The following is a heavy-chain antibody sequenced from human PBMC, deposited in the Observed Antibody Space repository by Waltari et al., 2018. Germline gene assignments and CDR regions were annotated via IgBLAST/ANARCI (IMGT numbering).Heavy chain of an antibody. CDR3: ARVVTHILMGRYMDV. Sequence: EVQLVESGGGLVQPGGSLRLSCAASGFTFSSYWMSWVRPAPGKGLEWVANIKQDGSEKYYVDSVKGRFTISRDNAKNSLYLQMNSLRAEDTAVYYCARVVTHILMGRYMDVWGKGTTVTVSS. CDR2: IKQDGSEK. J-gene: IGHJ6*03. D-gene: IGHD2-8*01. CDR1: GFTFSSYW. V-gene: IGHV3-7*01.